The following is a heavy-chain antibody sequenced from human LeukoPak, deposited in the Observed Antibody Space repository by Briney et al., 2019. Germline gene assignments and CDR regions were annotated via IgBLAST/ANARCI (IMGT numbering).Heavy chain of an antibody. J-gene: IGHJ3*02. CDR2: IYSGGGT. CDR1: GFTVSSNY. D-gene: IGHD2-21*01. Sequence: GGSLRLSCAASGFTVSSNYMTWVRQAPGKGLEWVSAIYSGGGTYYADSVKGRFTLSRDNAKNSLYLQMNSLRDEDTAVYYCARGVVGDVFDIWGQGTMVTVSS. CDR3: ARGVVGDVFDI. V-gene: IGHV3-66*01.